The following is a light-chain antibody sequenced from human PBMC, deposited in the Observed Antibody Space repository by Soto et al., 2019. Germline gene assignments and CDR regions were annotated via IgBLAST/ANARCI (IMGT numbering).Light chain of an antibody. CDR1: QSVSSN. CDR3: QQYLTWPGT. CDR2: GAS. V-gene: IGKV3-15*01. J-gene: IGKJ1*01. Sequence: EIVMTQSPATLSVSPGERATLYCSASQSVSSNLAWYQQRPGQSPRLLIFGASIRADGIPARFSGSGSGTEFTLTIDSLQSEDFALYYCQQYLTWPGTFGQGTKVDIK.